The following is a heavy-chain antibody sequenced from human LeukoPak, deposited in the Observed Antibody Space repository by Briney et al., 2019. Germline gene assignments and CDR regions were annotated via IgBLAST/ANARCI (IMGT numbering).Heavy chain of an antibody. D-gene: IGHD6-13*01. CDR1: GFTFSNYN. CDR2: ITSSSTTI. J-gene: IGHJ4*02. Sequence: PGGSLRLSCTASGFTFSNYNMNWVRQAPGKGLEWVSYITSSSTTISYADSVKGRFTISRDNAKNSLFLQMNSLRAEDTAVYYCAREPTCTSSWYTSCDYWGQGTLVTVSS. CDR3: AREPTCTSSWYTSCDY. V-gene: IGHV3-48*01.